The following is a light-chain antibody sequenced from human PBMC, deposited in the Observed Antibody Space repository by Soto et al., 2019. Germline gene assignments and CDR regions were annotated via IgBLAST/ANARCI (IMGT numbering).Light chain of an antibody. CDR3: QQYSSSPIT. Sequence: EIVLTHSPGTLSLCPWEIATLSCRASQSVSSSYLAWYQQKPGQAPRLLIYGASSRATGIPDRFSGSGSGTDFTLTISRLEPEDFAVYYCQQYSSSPITLGQGTRLEIK. J-gene: IGKJ5*01. CDR2: GAS. V-gene: IGKV3-20*01. CDR1: QSVSSSY.